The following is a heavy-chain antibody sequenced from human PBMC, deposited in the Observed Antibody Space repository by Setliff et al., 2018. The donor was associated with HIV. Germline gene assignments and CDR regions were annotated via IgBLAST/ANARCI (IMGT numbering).Heavy chain of an antibody. V-gene: IGHV3-30*02. CDR1: GFIFSSYG. Sequence: GGSLRLSCAASGFIFSSYGMHWVRQAPGKGLEWVAFIWHDGSNKYYADSVKGRFTISRDNYKNTLYLQMNSVRDEDMAVYYCHSGYDTEEQSYFDYWGQGTLVTVSS. CDR3: HSGYDTEEQSYFDY. CDR2: IWHDGSNK. D-gene: IGHD5-12*01. J-gene: IGHJ4*02.